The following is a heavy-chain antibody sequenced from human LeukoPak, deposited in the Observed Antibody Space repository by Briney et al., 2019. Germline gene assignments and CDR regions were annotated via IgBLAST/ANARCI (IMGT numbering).Heavy chain of an antibody. J-gene: IGHJ5*02. CDR2: VNDSGST. Sequence: SETLSLTCAVYGGSFSGYYWSWIRQPPGKGLEWIGEVNDSGSTNYNPSLKSRVTISVDTSKNQFSLKLSSVTAADTAVYYCARVLPITIFGVVIIRGWFDPWGQGTLVTVSS. CDR1: GGSFSGYY. V-gene: IGHV4-34*01. CDR3: ARVLPITIFGVVIIRGWFDP. D-gene: IGHD3-3*01.